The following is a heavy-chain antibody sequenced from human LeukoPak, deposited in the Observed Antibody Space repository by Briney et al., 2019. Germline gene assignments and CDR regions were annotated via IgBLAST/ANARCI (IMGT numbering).Heavy chain of an antibody. J-gene: IGHJ4*02. V-gene: IGHV1-2*02. Sequence: ASVKVSCKASGYTFTGYYMHWVRQAPGQGLEWMGWINPNSGGTNYAQKFQGRVTMTRDTSISTAYMELSRLRSDDTAVYYCARDPFELGLLNYWGQGTLVTVSS. D-gene: IGHD7-27*01. CDR3: ARDPFELGLLNY. CDR1: GYTFTGYY. CDR2: INPNSGGT.